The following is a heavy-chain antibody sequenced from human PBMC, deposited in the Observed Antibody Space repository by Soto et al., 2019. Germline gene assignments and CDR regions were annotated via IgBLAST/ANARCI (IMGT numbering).Heavy chain of an antibody. Sequence: EVQLVESGGGLVQPGGSLRLSCVASEFTFSSFEMNWVRQAPGKGLEWVSHISESGTTIYYTDSVKGRFTISRDNAKKSRYLQMNSLRVEDTGVYYCVRFGGAAAGPGDYWGQGTLVTVSS. CDR2: ISESGTTI. V-gene: IGHV3-48*03. CDR1: EFTFSSFE. D-gene: IGHD6-13*01. CDR3: VRFGGAAAGPGDY. J-gene: IGHJ4*02.